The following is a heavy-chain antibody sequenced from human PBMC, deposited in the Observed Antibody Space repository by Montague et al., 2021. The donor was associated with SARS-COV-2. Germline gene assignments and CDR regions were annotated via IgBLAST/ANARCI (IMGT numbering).Heavy chain of an antibody. J-gene: IGHJ5*02. Sequence: IHYSGSTYYNPSLNSRVTISVDTSKNHFSLKLSSVTAADTAVYFCSAQSSGGDCISSSYDVWFGPWGQGTLVTVSS. CDR2: IHYSGST. V-gene: IGHV4-39*01. CDR3: SAQSSGGDCISSSYDVWFGP. D-gene: IGHD2-2*01.